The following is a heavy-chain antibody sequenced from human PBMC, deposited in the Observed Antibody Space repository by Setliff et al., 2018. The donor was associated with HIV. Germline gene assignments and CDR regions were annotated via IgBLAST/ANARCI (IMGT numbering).Heavy chain of an antibody. J-gene: IGHJ5*02. CDR1: GYSISSGYY. V-gene: IGHV4-38-2*01. CDR3: ATYADRESNRFDP. Sequence: PSETLSLTCAVSGYSISSGYYWGWIRQPPGKGLEWIGSIYQTGVTYYNPSLKSRVTISVDTSKNTFSLKLSSVTAADTAVYYCATYADRESNRFDPWGQGSLVTVSS. CDR2: IYQTGVT. D-gene: IGHD3-10*01.